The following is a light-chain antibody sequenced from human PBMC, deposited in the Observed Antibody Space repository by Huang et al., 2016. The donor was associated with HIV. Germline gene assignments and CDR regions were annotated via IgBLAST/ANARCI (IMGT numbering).Light chain of an antibody. V-gene: IGKV3-15*01. CDR1: QSVTSN. Sequence: EVVMTQSPAILSVSPGERATLSCRASQSVTSNLAWYQQKPGLVPRLLIYSASTRATGIPARLSGSGSGTEFTLTISSLQSEDFAVYYCQHYNNWPWWTFGQGTKVEIK. CDR2: SAS. CDR3: QHYNNWPWWT. J-gene: IGKJ1*01.